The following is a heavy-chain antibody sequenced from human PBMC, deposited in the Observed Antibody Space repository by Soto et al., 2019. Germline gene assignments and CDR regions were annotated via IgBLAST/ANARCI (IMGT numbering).Heavy chain of an antibody. V-gene: IGHV4-34*01. CDR3: ARHQGGDSSSSFAFDY. J-gene: IGHJ4*02. CDR2: INHSGST. Sequence: SETLSLTCAVYGGSFSGYYWSWIRQPPGKGLEWIGEINHSGSTNYNPSLKSRVTISVDTSKNQFSLKPSSVTAADTAVYYCARHQGGDSSSSFAFDYWGQGTLVTVSS. D-gene: IGHD6-13*01. CDR1: GGSFSGYY.